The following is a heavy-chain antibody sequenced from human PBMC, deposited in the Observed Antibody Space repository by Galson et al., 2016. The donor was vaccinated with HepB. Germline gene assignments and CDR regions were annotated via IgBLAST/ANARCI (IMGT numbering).Heavy chain of an antibody. CDR3: AKMSESLTYYYGMDV. V-gene: IGHV3-7*01. D-gene: IGHD1-26*01. J-gene: IGHJ6*02. CDR2: IKQDGGGK. Sequence: GKGLEWVANIKQDGGGKYYVDSVKGRFTISRDNAEKSLYLQMNSLRAGDTAVYYCAKMSESLTYYYGMDVWGQGTTVTVSS.